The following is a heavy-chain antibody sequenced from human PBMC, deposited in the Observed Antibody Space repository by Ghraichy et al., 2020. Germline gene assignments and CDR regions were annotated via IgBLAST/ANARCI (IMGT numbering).Heavy chain of an antibody. CDR2: INGGGGIT. CDR3: AKEPPMSTVSPD. J-gene: IGHJ4*02. Sequence: GESLNIPCSGSGFTFSSYAMSWVRQAPGKGLEWVSGINGGGGITDYADSVKGRFIISRDNSKNTLYLQMNSLRAEDTAVYYCAKEPPMSTVSPDWGQGTPVTVSS. D-gene: IGHD4-17*01. V-gene: IGHV3-23*01. CDR1: GFTFSSYA.